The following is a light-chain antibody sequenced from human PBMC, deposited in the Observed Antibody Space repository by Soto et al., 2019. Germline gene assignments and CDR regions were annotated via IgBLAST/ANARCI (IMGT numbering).Light chain of an antibody. CDR1: QSXSSN. CDR3: QQYNNWPRT. V-gene: IGKV3-15*01. J-gene: IGKJ1*01. CDR2: GAS. Sequence: EIVMTQSPAXLXVSPGXRAXXXXXASQSXSSNLAWYQQTPGQAPRLLIYGASTRATGMSARFSGSGSGTEFTLTISSLQSEDFAVYYCQQYNNWPRTFGQGTRVEIK.